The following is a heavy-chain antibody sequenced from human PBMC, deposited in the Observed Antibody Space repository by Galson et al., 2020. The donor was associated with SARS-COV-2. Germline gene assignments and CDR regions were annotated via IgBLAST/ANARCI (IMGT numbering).Heavy chain of an antibody. V-gene: IGHV4-4*02. CDR3: ASNRNLGAYLES. D-gene: IGHD3-16*01. Sequence: LSLTCTLSAVSSSSNNGWTWVRQTPGKSLEWIGEVHHTEGNNYKPSFKSRVTISVELSKNQFFLNLDSVTAADSAIYYCASNRNLGAYLESWGQGTLVAVSS. CDR2: VHHTEGN. J-gene: IGHJ4*02. CDR1: AVSSSSNNG.